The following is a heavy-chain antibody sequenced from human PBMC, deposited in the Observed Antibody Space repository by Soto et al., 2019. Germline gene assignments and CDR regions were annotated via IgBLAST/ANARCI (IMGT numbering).Heavy chain of an antibody. D-gene: IGHD1-1*01. CDR1: GFILSSHW. Sequence: GGSLRLSCAASGFILSSHWMHWVRQAPGKGLVWVSHIGPDGSNMRDADSVQGRFTISRDNARNTLYLQMNSLRDEATAVYYWLRDNNWSYDYWGQGILVTVS. CDR2: IGPDGSNM. J-gene: IGHJ4*02. V-gene: IGHV3-74*01. CDR3: LRDNNWSYDY.